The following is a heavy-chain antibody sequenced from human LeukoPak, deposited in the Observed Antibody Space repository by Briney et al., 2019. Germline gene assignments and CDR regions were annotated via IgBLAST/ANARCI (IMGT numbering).Heavy chain of an antibody. CDR2: ISWNSGSI. CDR1: GFTFDDYA. V-gene: IGHV3-9*01. D-gene: IGHD2/OR15-2a*01. CDR3: AASMGDY. Sequence: GGSLRLSCAASGFTFDDYAMHWVRQAPGKGLEWVSGISWNSGSIGYADSVKGRFTISRDNSKNTVSLQMNSLRSEDTAVYYCAASMGDYWGPGTLVTVSS. J-gene: IGHJ4*02.